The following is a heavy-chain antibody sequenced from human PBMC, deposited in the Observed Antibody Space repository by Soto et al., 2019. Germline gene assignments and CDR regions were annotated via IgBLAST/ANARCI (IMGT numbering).Heavy chain of an antibody. V-gene: IGHV4-59*01. J-gene: IGHJ6*02. CDR2: IYYSGST. CDR3: ARGGAALSDYYYGMDV. Sequence: SETLSLTCTVSGGSISSYYWSWIRQHPGKGLEWIGYIYYSGSTNYNPSLKSRVTISVDTSKNQFSLKLSSVTAADTAVYYCARGGAALSDYYYGMDVWGQGTTVTVSS. CDR1: GGSISSYY. D-gene: IGHD6-6*01.